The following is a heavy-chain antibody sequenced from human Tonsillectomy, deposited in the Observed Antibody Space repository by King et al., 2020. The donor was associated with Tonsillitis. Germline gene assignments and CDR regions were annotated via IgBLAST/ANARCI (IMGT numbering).Heavy chain of an antibody. J-gene: IGHJ6*02. V-gene: IGHV3-21*01. Sequence: VQLVESGGGLVKPGGSLRLSCAASGFIFRNQGMSWVRQAPGKGLEWVSSISSGSGSIYYADSVKGRFTISRDNAKNLLYLQMDSLRAEDTALYYCATVFNYRWSPGDVWGQGTTVTVSS. CDR3: ATVFNYRWSPGDV. CDR2: ISSGSGSI. CDR1: GFIFRNQG. D-gene: IGHD4-11*01.